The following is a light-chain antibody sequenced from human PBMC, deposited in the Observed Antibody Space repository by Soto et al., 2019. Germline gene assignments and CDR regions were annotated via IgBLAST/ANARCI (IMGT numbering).Light chain of an antibody. Sequence: QSVLTQSPSASASLGASVKVTCTRSSGHSSYAIAWHQQQPENGPRYLMKLNSDGSHSKADGIPDRFSGSSSGAERSLTISNLQSEDEADYYCQTWGAGTDVFGTGTKVTVL. V-gene: IGLV4-69*01. J-gene: IGLJ1*01. CDR2: LNSDGSH. CDR1: SGHSSYA. CDR3: QTWGAGTDV.